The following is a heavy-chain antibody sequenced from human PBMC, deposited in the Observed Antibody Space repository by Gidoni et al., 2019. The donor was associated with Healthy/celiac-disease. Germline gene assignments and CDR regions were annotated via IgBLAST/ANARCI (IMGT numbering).Heavy chain of an antibody. CDR3: ASSGGDYVYWYFDL. D-gene: IGHD4-17*01. Sequence: QLQPQESGPGLVKPSQTLSLTCAVSGGSIISGGYSWSWIRQPPGKGLEWIGYIYHRGSTYYNPSLKSRVTISVDRSKNQFSLKLSSVTAADTAVYYCASSGGDYVYWYFDLWGRGTLVTVSS. J-gene: IGHJ2*01. V-gene: IGHV4-30-2*01. CDR2: IYHRGST. CDR1: GGSIISGGYS.